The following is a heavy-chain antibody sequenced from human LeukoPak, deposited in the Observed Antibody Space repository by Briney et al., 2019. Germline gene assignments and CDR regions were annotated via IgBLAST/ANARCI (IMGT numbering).Heavy chain of an antibody. CDR2: ISSSGSTI. V-gene: IGHV3-48*04. D-gene: IGHD4-17*01. Sequence: GGSLRLSCTASGFTFSSYSMNWVRQAPGKGLEWVSYISSSGSTIYYADSVKGRFTISRDNAKNTLYLQMNSLRAEDTAVYYCARARSGYGDSYYFDYWGQGTLVTVSS. J-gene: IGHJ4*02. CDR1: GFTFSSYS. CDR3: ARARSGYGDSYYFDY.